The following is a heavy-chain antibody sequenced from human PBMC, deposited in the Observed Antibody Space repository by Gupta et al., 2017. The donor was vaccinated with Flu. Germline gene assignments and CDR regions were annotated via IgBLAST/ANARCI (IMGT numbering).Heavy chain of an antibody. Sequence: QVQLVESGGGVVQPGRSLRLSCAASGFTFSSYGMHWVRQAPGKGLEWVAVISYDGSNKYYADSVKGRFTISRDNSKNTLYLQMNSLRAEDTAVYYCAKDQARIAAAAYFDYWGQGTLVTVSS. J-gene: IGHJ4*02. CDR1: GFTFSSYG. V-gene: IGHV3-30*18. CDR3: AKDQARIAAAAYFDY. D-gene: IGHD6-13*01. CDR2: ISYDGSNK.